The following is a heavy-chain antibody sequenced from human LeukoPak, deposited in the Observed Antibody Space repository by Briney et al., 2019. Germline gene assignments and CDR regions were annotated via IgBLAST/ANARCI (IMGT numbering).Heavy chain of an antibody. CDR3: VPTAGYSSGWYNFDY. Sequence: SVKVSCKASGGTFSSYAISWVRQPPGQGLEWMAGIIPIFGTANYAQKFQGRVTITTDESTSTAYMELSSLRSEDTAVYYCVPTAGYSSGWYNFDYWGQGTLVTVSS. CDR2: IIPIFGTA. D-gene: IGHD6-19*01. CDR1: GGTFSSYA. V-gene: IGHV1-69*05. J-gene: IGHJ4*02.